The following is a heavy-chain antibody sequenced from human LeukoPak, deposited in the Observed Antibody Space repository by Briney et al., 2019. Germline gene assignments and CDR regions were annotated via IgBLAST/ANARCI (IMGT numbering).Heavy chain of an antibody. CDR2: VNHSGST. J-gene: IGHJ4*02. Sequence: SETLSLTCAAYGGSFSGYYWSWIRQPPGKGLEWIGEVNHSGSTNYNPSLKSRVTISVDTSKTQFSLKLNSVTAADTAVYYCARHSRFIAAAAYFDYWGQGTLVTVSA. CDR3: ARHSRFIAAAAYFDY. V-gene: IGHV4-34*01. D-gene: IGHD6-13*01. CDR1: GGSFSGYY.